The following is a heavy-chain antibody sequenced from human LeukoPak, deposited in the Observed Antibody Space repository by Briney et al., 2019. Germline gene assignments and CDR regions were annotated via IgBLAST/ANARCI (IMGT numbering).Heavy chain of an antibody. CDR2: ISTSSNYR. Sequence: GGSLRLSCAASGFTFSSYNMNWVRQAPGKGLEWVSSISTSSNYRYYADSVKGRFTISRDNAKKLLYLQMNSLRAEDTAVYYCARDMSYAGDYWGQGTLVTVSS. D-gene: IGHD3-10*01. CDR3: ARDMSYAGDY. CDR1: GFTFSSYN. V-gene: IGHV3-21*01. J-gene: IGHJ4*02.